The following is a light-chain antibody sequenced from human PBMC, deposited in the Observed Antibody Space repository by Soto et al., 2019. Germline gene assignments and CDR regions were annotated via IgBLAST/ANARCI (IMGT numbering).Light chain of an antibody. Sequence: QSALTQPRSVSGSPGQSVTISCTGTNSDVGAYNYVSWYQQHPGKAPKVIIYDVNKRPSGVPDRFSGSKSGNTASLTISGLQAEDEANYYCCSYAVSYIYWVFGGGTKLTVL. J-gene: IGLJ3*02. CDR1: NSDVGAYNY. V-gene: IGLV2-11*01. CDR2: DVN. CDR3: CSYAVSYIYWV.